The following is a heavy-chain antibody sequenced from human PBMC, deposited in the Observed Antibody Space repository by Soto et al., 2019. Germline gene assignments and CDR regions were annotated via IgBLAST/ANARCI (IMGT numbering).Heavy chain of an antibody. Sequence: EVQLLESGGGLVQPGGSLRLSCAASGFTFTNYAMSWVRQFPGKGLEWVSTISPSGGNTYYADSVKGRFTISRDNSENTLYLQMNSLRAEDTAIYYCAKERAARGIDYWGQGTLVTVSS. CDR3: AKERAARGIDY. V-gene: IGHV3-23*01. CDR2: ISPSGGNT. D-gene: IGHD6-6*01. CDR1: GFTFTNYA. J-gene: IGHJ4*02.